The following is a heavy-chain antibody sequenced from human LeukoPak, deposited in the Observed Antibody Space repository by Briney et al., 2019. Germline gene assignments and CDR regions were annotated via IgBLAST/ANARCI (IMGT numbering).Heavy chain of an antibody. CDR1: GGSISSYY. D-gene: IGHD6-19*01. CDR3: ARHRLQWLVPHFDY. Sequence: SETLSLTCTVSGGSISSYYWSWIRQPAGKGLEWIGRIYTSGSTNYNPSLKSRVTMSVDTSKNQFSLKLSSVTAAGTAVYYCARHRLQWLVPHFDYWGQGTLVTVSS. V-gene: IGHV4-4*07. CDR2: IYTSGST. J-gene: IGHJ4*02.